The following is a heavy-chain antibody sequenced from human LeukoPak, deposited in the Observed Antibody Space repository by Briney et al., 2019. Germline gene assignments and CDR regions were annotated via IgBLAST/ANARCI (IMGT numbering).Heavy chain of an antibody. Sequence: PSETLSLTCTVSGGSISSGGYYWSWIRQHPGTGLEWIGYIYYSGSTYYNPSLKSRVTISVDTSKNQFSLKLSSVTAVDTAVYYCARDSATVTKTAYQYYYYGMDVWGQGTTVTVSS. J-gene: IGHJ6*02. CDR3: ARDSATVTKTAYQYYYYGMDV. CDR1: GGSISSGGYY. CDR2: IYYSGST. V-gene: IGHV4-31*03. D-gene: IGHD4-11*01.